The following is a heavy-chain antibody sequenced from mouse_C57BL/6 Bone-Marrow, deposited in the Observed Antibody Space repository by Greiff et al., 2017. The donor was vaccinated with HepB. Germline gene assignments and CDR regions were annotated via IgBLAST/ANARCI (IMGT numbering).Heavy chain of an antibody. CDR1: GFTFSDYG. V-gene: IGHV5-15*04. J-gene: IGHJ1*03. D-gene: IGHD1-1*01. Sequence: GQVVESGGGLVQPGGSLKLSCAASGFTFSDYGMAWVRHAPRKGPEWVAFISNLAYSIYYADTVTGRFTISRENAKNTLYLEMSSLRSEDTAMYYCARKGDYYGSSYWYFDVWGTGTTVTVSS. CDR2: ISNLAYSI. CDR3: ARKGDYYGSSYWYFDV.